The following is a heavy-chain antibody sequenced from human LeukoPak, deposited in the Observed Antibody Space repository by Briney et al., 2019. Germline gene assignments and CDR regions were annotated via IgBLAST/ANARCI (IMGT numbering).Heavy chain of an antibody. Sequence: ASVKVSCTASGYTFTSYGISWVRQAPGQGLEWMGWISAYNGNTDYAQKVQGRVTMTTDTSTSTAYMELRSLRYDDTAVYYCARDAYSSSYYVYWGQGTLVTVSS. J-gene: IGHJ4*02. CDR3: ARDAYSSSYYVY. V-gene: IGHV1-18*01. D-gene: IGHD6-13*01. CDR1: GYTFTSYG. CDR2: ISAYNGNT.